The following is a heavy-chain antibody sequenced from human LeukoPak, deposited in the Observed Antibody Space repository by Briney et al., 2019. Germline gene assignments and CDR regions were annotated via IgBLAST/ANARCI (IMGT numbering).Heavy chain of an antibody. Sequence: GGSLRLSCAASGFTFSSYAMSWVRQAPGKGLEWVSAISGSGGSTYYADSVKGPFTISRDNSKNTLYLQMNSLRAEDTAVYYCARRGLRPDYYYMDVWGKGTTVTVSS. CDR3: ARRGLRPDYYYMDV. D-gene: IGHD3-3*01. CDR2: ISGSGGST. V-gene: IGHV3-23*01. J-gene: IGHJ6*03. CDR1: GFTFSSYA.